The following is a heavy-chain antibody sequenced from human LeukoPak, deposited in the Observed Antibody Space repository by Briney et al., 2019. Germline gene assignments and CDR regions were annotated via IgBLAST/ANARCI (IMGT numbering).Heavy chain of an antibody. CDR2: ISSSSSYI. CDR3: ARDVAVAGDNWFDP. Sequence: KTGGSLRLSCAASGFTFSSYSMNWVRQAPGKGLEWVSSISSSSSYIYYADSVKGRFTISRDNAKNSLYLQMNSLRAEDTAVYYCARDVAVAGDNWFDPWGQGTLVTVSS. D-gene: IGHD6-19*01. J-gene: IGHJ5*02. V-gene: IGHV3-21*01. CDR1: GFTFSSYS.